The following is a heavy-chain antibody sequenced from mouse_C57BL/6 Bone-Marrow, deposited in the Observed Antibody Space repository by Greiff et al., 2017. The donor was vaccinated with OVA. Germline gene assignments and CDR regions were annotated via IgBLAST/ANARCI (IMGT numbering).Heavy chain of an antibody. CDR3: TRRPLGFDY. CDR2: IDPETGGT. V-gene: IGHV1-15*01. Sequence: VQLMESGAELVRPGASVTLSCKASGYTFTDYEMHWVKQTPVHGLEWIGAIDPETGGTAYHQKFKGKAILTADKSSSKAYMELRSVTSDDSAVYYGTRRPLGFDYWGQGTTLTVSS. J-gene: IGHJ2*01. CDR1: GYTFTDYE.